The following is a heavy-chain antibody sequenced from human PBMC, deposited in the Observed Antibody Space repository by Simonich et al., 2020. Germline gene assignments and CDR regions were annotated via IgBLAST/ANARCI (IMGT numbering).Heavy chain of an antibody. CDR3: ARGQQLVQYFQH. CDR1: GYTFTGYY. Sequence: QVQLVQSGAEVKKPGASVKVSCKASGYTFTGYYMHWVRQAPGQGLEWMGWRNPNSGGTNYAQKVQGRVTMTRDTSISTAYMELSRLRSDDTAVYYCARGQQLVQYFQHWGQGTLVTVSS. D-gene: IGHD6-13*01. CDR2: RNPNSGGT. J-gene: IGHJ1*01. V-gene: IGHV1-2*02.